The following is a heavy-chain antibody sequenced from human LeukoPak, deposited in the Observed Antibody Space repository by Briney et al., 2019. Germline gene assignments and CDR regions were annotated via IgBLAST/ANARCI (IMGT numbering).Heavy chain of an antibody. CDR3: ARSYGDHEAFDI. D-gene: IGHD4-17*01. CDR2: IYPGDSDT. J-gene: IGHJ3*02. Sequence: GESLKISCKGSGYTFTNYWIGWVRQMPGKGLGWMGIIYPGDSDTKYSPSFQGQATISADKSITTAYLQWNSLKASDTAMYYCARSYGDHEAFDIWGQGTMVTVSS. V-gene: IGHV5-51*01. CDR1: GYTFTNYW.